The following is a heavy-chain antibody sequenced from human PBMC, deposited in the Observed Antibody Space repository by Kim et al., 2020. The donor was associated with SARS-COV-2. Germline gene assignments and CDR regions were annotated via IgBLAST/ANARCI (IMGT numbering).Heavy chain of an antibody. D-gene: IGHD6-13*01. Sequence: GGSLRLSCAASGFTFSSYWMHWVRQAPGKGLVWISRISDGRSRTNYADSVKGRFTVSRDNSKNMLYLEMTSLRAEDTALYYCVKRGYSSTSSFDYWGQGTLVTVSS. CDR1: GFTFSSYW. CDR3: VKRGYSSTSSFDY. CDR2: ISDGRSRT. J-gene: IGHJ4*02. V-gene: IGHV3-74*01.